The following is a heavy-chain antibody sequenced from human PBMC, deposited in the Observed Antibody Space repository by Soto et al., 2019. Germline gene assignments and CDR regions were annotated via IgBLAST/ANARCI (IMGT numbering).Heavy chain of an antibody. J-gene: IGHJ6*02. D-gene: IGHD2-21*02. Sequence: SETLSLTCTVSGVSISSYCWSWIRQPPGKGLEWIGYMYNTGSTIYNPSLKSRVTISVDTSKNQFSLKLNSVTAADTAVYYCARDLWGYCGADCYPLDVWGQGTTVTVSS. CDR1: GVSISSYC. CDR2: MYNTGST. V-gene: IGHV4-59*01. CDR3: ARDLWGYCGADCYPLDV.